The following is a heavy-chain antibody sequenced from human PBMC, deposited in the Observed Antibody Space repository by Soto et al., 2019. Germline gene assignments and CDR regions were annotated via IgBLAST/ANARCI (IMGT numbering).Heavy chain of an antibody. CDR2: ISSSSSYI. Sequence: GGSLRLSCAASGFPFSSYSMHLVRQAPGKGLEWVSSISSSSSYIYYADSVKGRFTISRDNAKNSLYLQMNSLRAEDTAVYYCASLTQGYSIDYWGQGTLVNVSS. V-gene: IGHV3-21*01. CDR1: GFPFSSYS. D-gene: IGHD6-13*01. J-gene: IGHJ4*02. CDR3: ASLTQGYSIDY.